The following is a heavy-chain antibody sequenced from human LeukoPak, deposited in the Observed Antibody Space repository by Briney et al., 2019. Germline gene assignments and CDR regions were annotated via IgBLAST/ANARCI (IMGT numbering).Heavy chain of an antibody. J-gene: IGHJ5*02. Sequence: PGGSLRLSCAASGFIFSNYGMSWVRQAPGKGLEWVAHIKQDGSERFYMDSVKGRFTISRDNAKNSLHLQTNSLRAEDTGVFYCARGIDYGWFDPWGQGTLVTVSS. CDR2: IKQDGSER. D-gene: IGHD4-17*01. CDR1: GFIFSNYG. CDR3: ARGIDYGWFDP. V-gene: IGHV3-7*01.